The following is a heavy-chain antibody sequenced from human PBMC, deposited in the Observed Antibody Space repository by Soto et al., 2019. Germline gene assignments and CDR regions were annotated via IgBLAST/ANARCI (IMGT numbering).Heavy chain of an antibody. D-gene: IGHD2-15*01. V-gene: IGHV3-33*06. Sequence: QVQLVESGGGVVQPGRSLRLSCAASGFTFSSYAMHWVRQAPGKGLEWVAVIWYDGSSKYYADSVKGRFTIFRDNSNNTVSLHMSSLRAEDTAVYYCTKSEAGGGGNTHLEYWGQGTLVTVSP. J-gene: IGHJ4*02. CDR2: IWYDGSSK. CDR3: TKSEAGGGGNTHLEY. CDR1: GFTFSSYA.